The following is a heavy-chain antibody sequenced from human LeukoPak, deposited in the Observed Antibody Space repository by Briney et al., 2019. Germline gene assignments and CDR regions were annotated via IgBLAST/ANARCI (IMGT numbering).Heavy chain of an antibody. Sequence: PGRSLRLSCAASGFTFNTYGMNWVRQAPGKGLEWVTVIWHDGSHKDYADSVKGRFTISRDNSKNTLYLQMNDLRAEDTAVYFCVRGWGSNVYASAFDVWGQGTMVTVSS. CDR3: VRGWGSNVYASAFDV. CDR2: IWHDGSHK. V-gene: IGHV3-33*01. J-gene: IGHJ3*01. CDR1: GFTFNTYG. D-gene: IGHD3-16*01.